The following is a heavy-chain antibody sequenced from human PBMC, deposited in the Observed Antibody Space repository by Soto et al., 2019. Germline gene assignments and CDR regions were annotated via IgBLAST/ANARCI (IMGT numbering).Heavy chain of an antibody. V-gene: IGHV3-23*01. J-gene: IGHJ4*02. CDR2: ISGSGGST. D-gene: IGHD1-26*01. CDR3: AKDAKGASAPYFFDG. CDR1: GFTFSSYA. Sequence: GGSLRLSCAASGFTFSSYAMSWVRQAPGKGLEWVSAISGSGGSTYYADSVKGRFTISRDNSKNMVYLHLYNLRADDTAVYFCAKDAKGASAPYFFDGWAQGTLVTVS.